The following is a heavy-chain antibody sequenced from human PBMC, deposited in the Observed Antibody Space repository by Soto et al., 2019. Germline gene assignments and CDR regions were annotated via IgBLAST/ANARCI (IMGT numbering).Heavy chain of an antibody. CDR2: IYPGDSDT. CDR1: GYSFTSYW. J-gene: IGHJ6*02. D-gene: IGHD3-22*01. Sequence: GESLKISCKGSGYSFTSYWIGWVRQMPGKGLEWMGIIYPGDSDTRYSPSFQGQVTISADKSISTVYLQWSSLKASDTAMYYCAISSSGSIAYYYYGMDVWGQGTTVTVSS. V-gene: IGHV5-51*01. CDR3: AISSSGSIAYYYYGMDV.